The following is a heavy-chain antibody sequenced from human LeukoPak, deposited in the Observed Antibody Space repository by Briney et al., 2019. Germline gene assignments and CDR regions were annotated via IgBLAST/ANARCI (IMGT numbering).Heavy chain of an antibody. CDR2: IIPIFGTA. CDR3: ATPVPAAHWFDP. D-gene: IGHD2-2*01. CDR1: GGTFSSYA. Sequence: SVKVSCKASGGTFSSYAISWVRQAPGQGLEWMGGIIPIFGTANYAQKFQGRVTITADESTSTAYMELSSLRSEDTAVYYCATPVPAAHWFDPWGQGTLVTVSS. V-gene: IGHV1-69*13. J-gene: IGHJ5*02.